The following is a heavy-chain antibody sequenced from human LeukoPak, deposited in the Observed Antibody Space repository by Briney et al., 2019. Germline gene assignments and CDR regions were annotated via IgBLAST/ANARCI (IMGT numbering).Heavy chain of an antibody. CDR1: GFTFSGSA. D-gene: IGHD3-22*01. V-gene: IGHV3-73*01. CDR2: IRSKANTYAT. CDR3: TRHNYYEDGFDY. J-gene: IGHJ4*02. Sequence: GGSLRLSSAASGFTFSGSAMLWVRQASGKGLEWVGRIRSKANTYATAYAAPVKGRFIISRDDSKNTAYLQMNSLKTEDTAVYYCTRHNYYEDGFDYWGQGTLVTVSS.